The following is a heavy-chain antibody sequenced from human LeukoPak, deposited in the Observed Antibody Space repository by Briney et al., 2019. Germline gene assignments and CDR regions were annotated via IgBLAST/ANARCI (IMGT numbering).Heavy chain of an antibody. Sequence: SETLSLTCTVSGGSISSYYWGWVRQPPGKGLEWVGYIYYSGSTNYNPSLKSRVTISVDTSKNQFSLKLSSVTAADTAVYYCARHGRGYSGFDYYYFDYWGQGTLVTVSS. J-gene: IGHJ4*02. CDR1: GGSISSYY. V-gene: IGHV4-59*08. D-gene: IGHD5-12*01. CDR2: IYYSGST. CDR3: ARHGRGYSGFDYYYFDY.